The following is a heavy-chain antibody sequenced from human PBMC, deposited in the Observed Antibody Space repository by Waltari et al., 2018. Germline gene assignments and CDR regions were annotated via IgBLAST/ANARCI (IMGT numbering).Heavy chain of an antibody. V-gene: IGHV1-24*01. D-gene: IGHD6-19*01. CDR3: AAVDFSSGWSLDY. Sequence: MHWGQQAPGKGLEWMGGFDPEDGETIYAQNFQGRVTMTEDSSTLTAYMELSSLRSEDTAVYYCAAVDFSSGWSLDYWGQGSLVTVSS. CDR2: FDPEDGET. J-gene: IGHJ4*02.